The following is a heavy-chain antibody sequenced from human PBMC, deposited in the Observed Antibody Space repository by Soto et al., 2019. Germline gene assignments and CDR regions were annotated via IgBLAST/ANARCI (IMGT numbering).Heavy chain of an antibody. CDR3: AKDFKISGGHYGSLNYYYGMDV. Sequence: GGSLRLSCETSGFTFSAFGMHWVRQAPGKGLEWVAIISYDGILKYYADPVKGRFTISRDTSKSALYLQMNSLRPEDTAVYYCAKDFKISGGHYGSLNYYYGMDVWGQGTTVTVSS. CDR1: GFTFSAFG. J-gene: IGHJ6*02. CDR2: ISYDGILK. V-gene: IGHV3-30*18. D-gene: IGHD3-10*01.